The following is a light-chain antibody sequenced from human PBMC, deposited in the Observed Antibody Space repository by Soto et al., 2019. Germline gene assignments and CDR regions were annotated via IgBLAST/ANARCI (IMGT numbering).Light chain of an antibody. CDR2: ATS. CDR3: QQLNSYPAT. V-gene: IGKV1-27*01. CDR1: QGIAPY. J-gene: IGKJ4*01. Sequence: DVQMTQSPSSLSAFVGDRVTITCRASQGIAPYLAWFQQKPGKVPKLLIYATSTLQSGVPSRFSGSGSGTDFTLTINSLQPEDFATYYCQQLNSYPATFGGGTKVEIK.